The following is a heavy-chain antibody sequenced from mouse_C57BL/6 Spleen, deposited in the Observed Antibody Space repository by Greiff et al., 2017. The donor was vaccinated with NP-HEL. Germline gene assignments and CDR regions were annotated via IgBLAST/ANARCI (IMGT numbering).Heavy chain of an antibody. CDR3: ARGGYYAYAMDY. V-gene: IGHV1-64*01. CDR2: IHPNSGST. D-gene: IGHD2-3*01. Sequence: QVQLQQPGAELVKPGASVKLSCKASGYTFTSYWMHWVKQRPGQGLEWIGMIHPNSGSTNYNEKFKSKATLTVDKSSSTAYMQLSSLTSEDSAVYYCARGGYYAYAMDYWGQGTSVTVSS. J-gene: IGHJ4*01. CDR1: GYTFTSYW.